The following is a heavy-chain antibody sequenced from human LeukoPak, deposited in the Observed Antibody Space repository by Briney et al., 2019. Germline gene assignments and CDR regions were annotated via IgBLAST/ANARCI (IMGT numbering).Heavy chain of an antibody. CDR3: AKDVEMAATPPLDAFDI. D-gene: IGHD5-24*01. CDR1: GFTFSSYA. V-gene: IGHV3-23*01. J-gene: IGHJ3*02. Sequence: GGSLRLSCAASGFTFSSYAMSWVRQAPGKGLEWVSAISGSGGSTYYADSVKGRFAISRDNSKNTLYLQMNSLRAEDTAVYYCAKDVEMAATPPLDAFDIWGQGTMVTVSS. CDR2: ISGSGGST.